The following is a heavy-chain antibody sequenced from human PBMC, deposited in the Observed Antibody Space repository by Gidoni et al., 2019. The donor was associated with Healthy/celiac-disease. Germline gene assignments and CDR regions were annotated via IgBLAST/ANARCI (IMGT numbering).Heavy chain of an antibody. D-gene: IGHD2-15*01. V-gene: IGHV3-11*01. CDR2: ISSSGSTI. CDR1: GFLFSYYY. J-gene: IGHJ4*02. Sequence: QVQLVESGGGLVQPGGSLSISWSASGFLFSYYYMSWIRQAPGKGLEWVSYISSSGSTIYYADSVKGRFTISRDNAKNSLYLQMNSLRAEDTAVYYCARDLTVSRRGGNPYFDYWGQGTLVTVSS. CDR3: ARDLTVSRRGGNPYFDY.